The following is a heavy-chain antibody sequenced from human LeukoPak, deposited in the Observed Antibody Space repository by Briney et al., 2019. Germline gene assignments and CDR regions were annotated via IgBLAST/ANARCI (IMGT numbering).Heavy chain of an antibody. CDR3: ARDPSTETSSY. J-gene: IGHJ4*02. V-gene: IGHV4-59*12. Sequence: PSETLSLTCTVSGGSISSYYWSWIRQSPGKGLEWIGYIYYSGSTNYNPSLKSRVTISVDTSKNQSSLKLSSVTAADTAVYYCARDPSTETSSYWGQGTLVTVSS. CDR2: IYYSGST. D-gene: IGHD2-2*01. CDR1: GGSISSYY.